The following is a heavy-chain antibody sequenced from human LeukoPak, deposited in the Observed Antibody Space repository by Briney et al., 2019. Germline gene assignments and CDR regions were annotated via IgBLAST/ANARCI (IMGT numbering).Heavy chain of an antibody. CDR3: ATVKYQLPPELGGYYYYYMDV. CDR2: FDPEDGET. V-gene: IGHV1-24*01. D-gene: IGHD2-2*01. J-gene: IGHJ6*03. Sequence: ASVKVSCKVSGYTLTELSMHWVRQAPGKGLEWMGGFDPEDGETIYAQKFQGRVTMTEDTSTDTAYMELSSLRSEDTAVYYCATVKYQLPPELGGYYYYYMDVWGKGTTVTVSS. CDR1: GYTLTELS.